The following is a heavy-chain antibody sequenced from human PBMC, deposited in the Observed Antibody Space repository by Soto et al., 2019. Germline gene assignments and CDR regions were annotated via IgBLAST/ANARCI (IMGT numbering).Heavy chain of an antibody. V-gene: IGHV1-69*06. CDR1: EGTFSSYA. CDR3: AREGRHFDY. CDR2: INPIFGTP. Sequence: QVQLVQSGAEVQRPGSSVKVSCKASEGTFSSYAISWVRQAPGQGLEWMGGINPIFGTPHYAQKYQGRVTITADTFTNTAYMELTRLTSDDTAVYFWAREGRHFDYWGQGTLVTVSS. J-gene: IGHJ4*02.